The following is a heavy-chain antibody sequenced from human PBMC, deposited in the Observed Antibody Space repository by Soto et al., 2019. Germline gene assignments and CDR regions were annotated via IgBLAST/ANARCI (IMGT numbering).Heavy chain of an antibody. CDR3: ARKYYYGSGSYGSYYYYYMDV. V-gene: IGHV3-33*01. D-gene: IGHD3-10*01. Sequence: GGSLRLSCAASGFTFSSYGMHWVRQAPGKGLEWVAVIWYDGSNKYYADSVKGRFTISRDNSKNTLYLQMNSLRAEDTAVYYCARKYYYGSGSYGSYYYYYMDVWGKGTTVTVSS. CDR2: IWYDGSNK. CDR1: GFTFSSYG. J-gene: IGHJ6*03.